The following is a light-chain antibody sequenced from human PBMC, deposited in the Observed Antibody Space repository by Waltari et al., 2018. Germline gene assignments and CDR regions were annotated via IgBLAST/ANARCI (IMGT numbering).Light chain of an antibody. CDR3: QQYNNWPYT. CDR2: GAS. CDR1: QSVGTS. Sequence: EIVMMQSPATLPVSPGERATLSCRASQSVGTSLAWYQQRPGQAPRFLIYGASTRGTGIPARFSGSGSGTDFTLSISSLQSEDSAVYYCQQYNNWPYTFGQGTKLEIK. J-gene: IGKJ2*01. V-gene: IGKV3-15*01.